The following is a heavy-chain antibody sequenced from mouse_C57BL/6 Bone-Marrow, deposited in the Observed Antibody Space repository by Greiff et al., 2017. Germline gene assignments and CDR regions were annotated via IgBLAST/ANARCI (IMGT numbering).Heavy chain of an antibody. CDR1: GFTFSDYG. V-gene: IGHV5-17*01. CDR3: ARDGSSYPYAMDY. Sequence: DVKLVESGGGLVKPGGSLKLSCAASGFTFSDYGMHWVRQAPEKGLEWVAYISRGSSTIYYADTVKGRFTISRDNAKNTLFLQMTSLRSEDTAMYYCARDGSSYPYAMDYWGQGTSVTVSS. CDR2: ISRGSSTI. J-gene: IGHJ4*01. D-gene: IGHD1-1*01.